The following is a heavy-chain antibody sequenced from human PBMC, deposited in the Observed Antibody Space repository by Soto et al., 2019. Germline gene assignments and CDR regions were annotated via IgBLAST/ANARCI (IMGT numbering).Heavy chain of an antibody. CDR2: INSDGSIT. CDR3: VRASSSWYVSFDY. Sequence: EVQLVESGGGLVQPGGSLRLSCAASGFTFSSNWMHWVRQAPGKGLVWVSRINSDGSITSYADSVKGQFTISRDNAKNTLDLQMNSLRVEDTAVYYCVRASSSWYVSFDYWGQGTPVTVSS. V-gene: IGHV3-74*01. D-gene: IGHD6-13*01. J-gene: IGHJ4*02. CDR1: GFTFSSNW.